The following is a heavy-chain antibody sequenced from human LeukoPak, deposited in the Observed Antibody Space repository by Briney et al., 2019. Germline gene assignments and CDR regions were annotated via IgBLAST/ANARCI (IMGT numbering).Heavy chain of an antibody. CDR1: GFTFSSYG. Sequence: GRSLRLSCAASGFTFSSYGMHWVRQAPGKGLEWVAFIRYDGSNKYYADSVKGRFTISRDNSKNTLYLQMNSLRAEDTAVYYCAKGSSSWEPHDYWGQGTLVTVSS. D-gene: IGHD6-13*01. J-gene: IGHJ4*02. CDR3: AKGSSSWEPHDY. V-gene: IGHV3-30*02. CDR2: IRYDGSNK.